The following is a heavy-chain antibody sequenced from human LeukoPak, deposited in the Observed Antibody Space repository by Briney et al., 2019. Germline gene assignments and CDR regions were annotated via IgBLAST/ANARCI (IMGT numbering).Heavy chain of an antibody. CDR1: GFTFSSYS. J-gene: IGHJ4*02. D-gene: IGHD1-26*01. CDR3: ARDDIVGATPPFDY. Sequence: PGGSLRLSCAASGFTFSSYSMNWVRQAPGKGLEWVSSISSSSYIYYADSVKGRFTISRDNAKNSLYLQMNSLRAEDTAVYYCARDDIVGATPPFDYWGQGTLVTVSS. CDR2: ISSSSYI. V-gene: IGHV3-21*01.